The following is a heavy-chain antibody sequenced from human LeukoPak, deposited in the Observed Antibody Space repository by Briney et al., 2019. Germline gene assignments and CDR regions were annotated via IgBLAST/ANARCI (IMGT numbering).Heavy chain of an antibody. CDR3: ARGEELLWFGSFDP. Sequence: GGSLRLSCAASGFTFSSYAMHWVRQAPGKGLEWVSYISSSGSTIYYADSVKGRFTISRDNAKNSLYLQMNSLRAEDTAVYYCARGEELLWFGSFDPWGQGTLVTVSS. CDR1: GFTFSSYA. CDR2: ISSSGSTI. J-gene: IGHJ5*02. V-gene: IGHV3-48*03. D-gene: IGHD3-10*01.